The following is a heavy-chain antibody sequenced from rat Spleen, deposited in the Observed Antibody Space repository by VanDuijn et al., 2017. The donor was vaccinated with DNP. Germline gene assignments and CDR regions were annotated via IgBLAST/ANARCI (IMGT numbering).Heavy chain of an antibody. V-gene: IGHV5S23*01. Sequence: EVQLVESGGGLVQAGRSLKLSCVASGFTFSSFPMAWVRQAPTRGLEWVASIANSGGGAYYSDSVKGRFTISRDNAKYTLYLQMDSLRSEDTATYYCARYSLILRVWDYWGQGVMVTVSS. CDR1: GFTFSSFP. J-gene: IGHJ2*01. CDR2: IANSGGGA. CDR3: ARYSLILRVWDY. D-gene: IGHD1-7*01.